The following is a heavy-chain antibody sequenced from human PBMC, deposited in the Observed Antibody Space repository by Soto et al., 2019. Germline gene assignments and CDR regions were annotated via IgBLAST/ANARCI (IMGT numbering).Heavy chain of an antibody. CDR3: ARDRLGYYDSSGYYVRDYYGMDV. D-gene: IGHD3-22*01. CDR1: GVTFSSYG. Sequence: WGSLGLSCAASGVTFSSYGMHWVRQAPGKGLEWVAVIWYDGSNKYYAYSVKGRFTISRDNSKSTLYLQMNSLRAEDTAVYYCARDRLGYYDSSGYYVRDYYGMDVWGQGTTVTVSS. V-gene: IGHV3-33*01. CDR2: IWYDGSNK. J-gene: IGHJ6*02.